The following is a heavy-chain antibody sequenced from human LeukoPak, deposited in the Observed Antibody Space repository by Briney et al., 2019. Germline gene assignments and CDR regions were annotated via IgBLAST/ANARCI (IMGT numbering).Heavy chain of an antibody. V-gene: IGHV3-23*01. Sequence: GGSLRLSCAASGFTFSSYGMSWVRQAPGKGLEWVSAISGSGGSTYYADSVKGRFTISRDNSKNTLYLQMNSLSAEDTAVYYCAKVVVKYYYDSSGYLDYLGQGTLVTVSS. CDR2: ISGSGGST. CDR3: AKVVVKYYYDSSGYLDY. CDR1: GFTFSSYG. J-gene: IGHJ4*02. D-gene: IGHD3-22*01.